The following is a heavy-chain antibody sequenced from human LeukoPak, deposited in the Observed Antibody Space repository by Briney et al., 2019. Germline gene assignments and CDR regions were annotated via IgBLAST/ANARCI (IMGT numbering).Heavy chain of an antibody. J-gene: IGHJ4*02. D-gene: IGHD3-22*01. Sequence: SVKVSCKASGYTFTSYGISWVRQAPGQGLEWMGRIIAIFGRANYAQKFQGRVTITTDESTSTAYMELSSLRSEDTAVYYCARDYYDSSGLNFDYWGQGTLVTVSS. CDR2: IIAIFGRA. V-gene: IGHV1-69*05. CDR1: GYTFTSYG. CDR3: ARDYYDSSGLNFDY.